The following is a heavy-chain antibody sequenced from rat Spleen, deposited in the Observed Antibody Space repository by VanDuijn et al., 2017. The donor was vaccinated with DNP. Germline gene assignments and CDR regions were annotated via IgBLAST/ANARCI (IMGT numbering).Heavy chain of an antibody. CDR1: GFTFSDYD. Sequence: EVQLVESGGGLVQPGRSLKLSCAVSGFTFSDYDMAWVRQAPKTGLEWVATIRYDGSTTYYRDSVKGRFTISRDKPKSTLYLQMNSLRSEDMATYYCIRWNSGHFDYWGQGVMVTVSS. CDR2: IRYDGSTT. V-gene: IGHV5-7*01. D-gene: IGHD4-3*01. CDR3: IRWNSGHFDY. J-gene: IGHJ2*01.